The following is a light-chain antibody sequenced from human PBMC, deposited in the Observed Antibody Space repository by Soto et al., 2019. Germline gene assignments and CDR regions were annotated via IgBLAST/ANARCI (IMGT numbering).Light chain of an antibody. V-gene: IGKV1-5*01. CDR1: QKISPW. CDR3: QQYSSSVT. CDR2: GAS. J-gene: IGKJ1*01. Sequence: DIQMTQSPSTLSASVGDRVTIACRASQKISPWLAWYQQKRGKAPKLLIYGASSLEGGVPSRFSGSGSGTDFTLTISSLQPDDFATYYCQQYSSSVTFGQGAKVDI.